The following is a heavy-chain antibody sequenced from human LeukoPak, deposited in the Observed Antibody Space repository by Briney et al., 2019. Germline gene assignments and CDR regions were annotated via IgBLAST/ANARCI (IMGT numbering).Heavy chain of an antibody. D-gene: IGHD3-22*01. J-gene: IGHJ4*02. CDR2: INHSGST. Sequence: KASETLSLTCAVYGGSFSGYYWSWIRQPPGKGLEWIGEINHSGSTNYNPSLKSRVTISVDTSKNQFSLKLSSVTAADTAVYYCARVPNYYDSSGYVDYWGQGTLVTVS. CDR1: GGSFSGYY. CDR3: ARVPNYYDSSGYVDY. V-gene: IGHV4-34*01.